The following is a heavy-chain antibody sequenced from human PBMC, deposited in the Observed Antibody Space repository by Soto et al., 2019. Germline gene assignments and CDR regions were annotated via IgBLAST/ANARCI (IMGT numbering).Heavy chain of an antibody. Sequence: QVQLVESGGGLVEPGGSLRLSCGASGFTFSDYYMTWIRQAPGKGLEWVSYIAGTSYYTNYADSVKGRFIISRDNAKSSLYLQMKSLRAEDTAVYYCARAKSSGRHDAFDIWGQGTVVTVSS. V-gene: IGHV3-11*05. D-gene: IGHD1-26*01. CDR2: IAGTSYYT. CDR1: GFTFSDYY. J-gene: IGHJ3*02. CDR3: ARAKSSGRHDAFDI.